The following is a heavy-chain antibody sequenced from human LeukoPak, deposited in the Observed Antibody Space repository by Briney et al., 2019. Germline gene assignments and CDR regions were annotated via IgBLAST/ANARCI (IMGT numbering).Heavy chain of an antibody. J-gene: IGHJ4*02. CDR3: ARVGEGAAKD. CDR1: GFSVSSNY. CDR2: IYSAGNT. Sequence: PGGSLRLSCAASGFSVSSNYMSWVRQAPRKGLEWVSVIYSAGNTYYADSVKGRFTISRDNSKNTLDLQMNSLTVEDTAVYYCARVGEGAAKDWGQGTLVTVSS. V-gene: IGHV3-53*01. D-gene: IGHD1-26*01.